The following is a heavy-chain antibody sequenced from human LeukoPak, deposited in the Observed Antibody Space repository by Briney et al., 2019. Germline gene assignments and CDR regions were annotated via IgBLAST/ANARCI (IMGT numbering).Heavy chain of an antibody. CDR2: ISGCGTYT. Sequence: GDSVTLFCAPSGFIFSYYYMLWLRQAPGRGLEGVGYISGCGTYTGYPASMKGRFNISRHHAKISLYLQMNSLRGEDPAVYYCARAPPGDAFDIWGQGTMVTVSS. CDR3: ARAPPGDAFDI. V-gene: IGHV3-11*06. J-gene: IGHJ3*02. CDR1: GFIFSYYY.